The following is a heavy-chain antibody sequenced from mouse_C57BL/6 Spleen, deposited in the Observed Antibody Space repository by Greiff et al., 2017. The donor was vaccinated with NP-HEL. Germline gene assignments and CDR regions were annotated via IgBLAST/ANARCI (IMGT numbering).Heavy chain of an antibody. CDR2: IDPSDSET. V-gene: IGHV1-52*01. Sequence: QVQLQQPGAELVRPGSSVKLSCKASGYTFTSYWMHWVKQRPIQGLEWIGNIDPSDSETHYNQKFKDKATLTVDKSSSTAYMQLSSLTSEDSAVYYCARSPGDRAMDYWGQGTSVTVSS. CDR1: GYTFTSYW. D-gene: IGHD3-3*01. J-gene: IGHJ4*01. CDR3: ARSPGDRAMDY.